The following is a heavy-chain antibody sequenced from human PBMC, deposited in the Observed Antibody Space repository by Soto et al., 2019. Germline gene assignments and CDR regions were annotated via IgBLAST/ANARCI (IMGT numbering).Heavy chain of an antibody. CDR1: GFTFSSYA. J-gene: IGHJ3*02. Sequence: EVQLLESGGGLVQPGGSLRLSCAASGFTFSSYAMSWVRQAPGKGLEWVSAISVSGGSTYYEDSVKGRFPISSDNSKNSLYLQMNSRRAEDTAVYYCAKSYYYDSSGYYPVFFGIWGQGTMVTVSS. V-gene: IGHV3-23*01. CDR3: AKSYYYDSSGYYPVFFGI. CDR2: ISVSGGST. D-gene: IGHD3-22*01.